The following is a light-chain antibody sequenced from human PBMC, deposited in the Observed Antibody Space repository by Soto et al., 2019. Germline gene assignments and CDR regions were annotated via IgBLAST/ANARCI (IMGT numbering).Light chain of an antibody. V-gene: IGKV4-1*01. CDR1: QTVLYSSNNKNY. Sequence: DIVMTQSPDSLAVSLGERATINCKSSQTVLYSSNNKNYLAWYQQKPGQPPKLLFYWASAREPGVPDRFSGSGSGTDFTLTISSLQAEDVAVYYCQHYSSTPLTFGPGTKVDIK. CDR2: WAS. CDR3: QHYSSTPLT. J-gene: IGKJ3*01.